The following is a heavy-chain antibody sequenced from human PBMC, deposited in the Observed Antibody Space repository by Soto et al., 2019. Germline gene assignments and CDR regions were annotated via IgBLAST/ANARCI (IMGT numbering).Heavy chain of an antibody. V-gene: IGHV3-30*04. D-gene: IGHD1-7*01. J-gene: IGHJ6*02. Sequence: GGSLRLSCAASGITFSSYAMHWVRQAPGKVLEWVAAMSYDGENKYHADSVKGRFTISRDNSKNTLYLQMNSLRPEDTALYYCARDRGTRLIYYGMDVWGQGTTVTVS. CDR2: MSYDGENK. CDR1: GITFSSYA. CDR3: ARDRGTRLIYYGMDV.